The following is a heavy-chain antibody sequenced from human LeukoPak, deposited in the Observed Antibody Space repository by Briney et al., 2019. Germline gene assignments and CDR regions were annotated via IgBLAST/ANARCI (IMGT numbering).Heavy chain of an antibody. J-gene: IGHJ6*03. CDR3: ARAPVVPAAYRVSLYYMDV. Sequence: ASVKVSCKASGYTFTSYDINWVRQATGQGLEWMGWMNPNSGNTGYAQKFQGRVIITRNTSISTAYMELSSLRSEDTAVYYCARAPVVPAAYRVSLYYMDVWGKGTTVTVSS. D-gene: IGHD2-2*01. CDR1: GYTFTSYD. V-gene: IGHV1-8*03. CDR2: MNPNSGNT.